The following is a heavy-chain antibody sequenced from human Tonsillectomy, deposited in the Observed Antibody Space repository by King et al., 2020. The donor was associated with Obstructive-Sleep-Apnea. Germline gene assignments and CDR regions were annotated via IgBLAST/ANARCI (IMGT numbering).Heavy chain of an antibody. V-gene: IGHV3-21*01. CDR2: ISSSSSYI. J-gene: IGHJ4*02. Sequence: VQLVESGGGLVKPGGSLRLSCAASGFTFSSYSMNWVRQAPGKGLEWVSSISSSSSYIYYAASVKGRFTISRDNAKNSLYLQMNSLRAEDTAVYYCARNEINYYDSSGYYYRYYFDYWGQGTLVTVSS. D-gene: IGHD3-22*01. CDR3: ARNEINYYDSSGYYYRYYFDY. CDR1: GFTFSSYS.